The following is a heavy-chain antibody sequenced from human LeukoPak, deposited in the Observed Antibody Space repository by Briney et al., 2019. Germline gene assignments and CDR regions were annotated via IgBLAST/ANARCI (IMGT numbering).Heavy chain of an antibody. CDR3: AKDVRTKRPPPEGFDY. CDR1: GGSFNGYY. CDR2: ISSSGNNT. V-gene: IGHV3-23*01. D-gene: IGHD1-14*01. Sequence: PSETLSLTCAVYGGSFNGYYWSWVRQAPGKGLEWVSTISSSGNNTYYTDSVKGRFTISRDNSKNTLFLQMNSLRVDDTAVYYCAKDVRTKRPPPEGFDYWGQGTLVTVSS. J-gene: IGHJ4*02.